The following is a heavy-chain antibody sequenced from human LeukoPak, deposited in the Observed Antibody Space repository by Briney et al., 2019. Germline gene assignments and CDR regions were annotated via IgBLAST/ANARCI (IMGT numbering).Heavy chain of an antibody. CDR2: IYYNGNT. Sequence: SETLSLTCTVSGGSISSSSTYQWGWIRQPPGKGLEWIGSIYYNGNTYYSPSLKSRVTISVDTSNNQFSLRLTSVTAADTAVYYCARLTYYYGSGTYPWFDPWGQGTLVTVSS. CDR1: GGSISSSSTYQ. V-gene: IGHV4-39*01. D-gene: IGHD3-10*01. J-gene: IGHJ5*02. CDR3: ARLTYYYGSGTYPWFDP.